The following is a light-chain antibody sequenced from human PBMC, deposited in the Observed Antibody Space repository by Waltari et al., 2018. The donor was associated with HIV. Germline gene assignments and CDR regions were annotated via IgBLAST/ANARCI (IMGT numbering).Light chain of an antibody. J-gene: IGLJ1*01. Sequence: SYELTQPPSVSVSPGQTARITCSGDALPRQYASWYQQKPGQAPVVVIYKDTERSSGIPERFSGSSSGTTVTLTISGVQAEDEADYYCQSVDSSGAYYVFGPGTKVTVL. CDR2: KDT. V-gene: IGLV3-25*03. CDR1: ALPRQY. CDR3: QSVDSSGAYYV.